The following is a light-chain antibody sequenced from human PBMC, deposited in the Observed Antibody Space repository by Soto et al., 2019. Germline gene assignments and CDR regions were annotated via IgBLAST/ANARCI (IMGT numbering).Light chain of an antibody. Sequence: QSVPTQPASVSGSPGQSITISCTGTSSDIGAHDFVSWYQHHPGNAPKLIIYDVSNRPSGVSIRFSGSKSGNTASLTISGLQAEDEADYHCASYTTTTLVFGGGTKLTVL. CDR1: SSDIGAHDF. CDR3: ASYTTTTLV. CDR2: DVS. J-gene: IGLJ2*01. V-gene: IGLV2-14*03.